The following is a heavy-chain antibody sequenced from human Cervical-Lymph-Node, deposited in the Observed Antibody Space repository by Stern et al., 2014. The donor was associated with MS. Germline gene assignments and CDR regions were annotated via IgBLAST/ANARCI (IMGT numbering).Heavy chain of an antibody. V-gene: IGHV3-13*01. CDR1: GFTFSSYD. Sequence: EVHLVESGGGLVQPWGSLRLSCAASGFTFSSYDMHWVRQATGKGLEWVSASGTAGDTYYPGSVKGRFTISRENAKNSLYLQMNSLRAGDTAVYYCARGNGYCSGGSCYSFDYWGQGTLVTVSS. CDR3: ARGNGYCSGGSCYSFDY. CDR2: SGTAGDT. J-gene: IGHJ4*02. D-gene: IGHD2-15*01.